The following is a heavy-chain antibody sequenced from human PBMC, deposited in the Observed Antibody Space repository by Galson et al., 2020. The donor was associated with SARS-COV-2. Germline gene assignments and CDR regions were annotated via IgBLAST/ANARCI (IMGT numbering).Heavy chain of an antibody. D-gene: IGHD2-2*01. J-gene: IGHJ4*02. CDR3: TTPVVPAAEYYFDY. Sequence: GGSLRLSCTASGFTFGDYAMSWVRQAPGKGLEWVGFIRSKAYGGTTEYAASVKGRFTISRDDSKSIAYLQMNSLKTEDTAVYYCTTPVVPAAEYYFDYWGQGTLVTVSS. CDR1: GFTFGDYA. V-gene: IGHV3-49*04. CDR2: IRSKAYGGTT.